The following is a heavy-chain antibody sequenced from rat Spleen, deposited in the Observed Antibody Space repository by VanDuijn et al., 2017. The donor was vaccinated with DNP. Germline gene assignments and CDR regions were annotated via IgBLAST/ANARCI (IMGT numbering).Heavy chain of an antibody. CDR1: GFTFSDYN. V-gene: IGHV5-7*01. J-gene: IGHJ2*01. CDR3: ARGAYGSPFDY. D-gene: IGHD1-3*01. CDR2: ISYDGSST. Sequence: EVQLVESGGGLVQPGRSLKLSCAASGFTFSDYNMAWVRQAPKKGLEWVATISYDGSSTYYRDSVKGRFTISRDNAKSTLYLQMDSLRSEDTATYYCARGAYGSPFDYWGQGVMVTVSS.